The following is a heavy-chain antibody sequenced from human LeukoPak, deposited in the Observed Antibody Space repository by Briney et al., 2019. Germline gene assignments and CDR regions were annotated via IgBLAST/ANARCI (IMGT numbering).Heavy chain of an antibody. CDR2: IKQDGSEK. J-gene: IGHJ4*02. Sequence: GGSLRLSCAASGFTFSSYWMSWVRQAPGKGLEWVANIKQDGSEKYYVDSVKGRFTISRDNAKNSLYLQMNSLRAEDTAVYYCARGGYCSGGSCYSVSYQFDCWGQGTLVTVSS. CDR1: GFTFSSYW. CDR3: ARGGYCSGGSCYSVSYQFDC. D-gene: IGHD2-15*01. V-gene: IGHV3-7*01.